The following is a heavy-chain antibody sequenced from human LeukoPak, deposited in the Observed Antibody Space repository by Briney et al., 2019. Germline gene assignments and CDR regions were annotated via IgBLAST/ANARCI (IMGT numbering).Heavy chain of an antibody. CDR1: GFTFSHAW. CDR3: TGIRSGYYGF. D-gene: IGHD3-22*01. V-gene: IGHV3-15*01. J-gene: IGHJ4*02. Sequence: GGSLRLSCAASGFTFSHAWMSWVRQAPGKGLEWVGRIISKTEAGTTDYAAPVKGRFTISRDDSRNTLFLQMNSLKTEDTGVYCDTGIRSGYYGFWGQGTLVTVSS. CDR2: IISKTEAGTT.